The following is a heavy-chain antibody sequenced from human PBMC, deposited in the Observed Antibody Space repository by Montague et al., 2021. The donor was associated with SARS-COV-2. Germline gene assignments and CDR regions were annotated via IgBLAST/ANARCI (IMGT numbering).Heavy chain of an antibody. D-gene: IGHD3-10*01. V-gene: IGHV4-34*01. J-gene: IGHJ4*02. Sequence: SETLSLTCSVSGGSLSSFYWSWIRQPPGKGLEWIGEINHRGSTNYNPSLKSRVIISVDTSKNQFSLKLSSVTAADTAVYYCARRGSSVWGVTVSAELDYWGQGILVIVSS. CDR1: GGSLSSFY. CDR2: INHRGST. CDR3: ARRGSSVWGVTVSAELDY.